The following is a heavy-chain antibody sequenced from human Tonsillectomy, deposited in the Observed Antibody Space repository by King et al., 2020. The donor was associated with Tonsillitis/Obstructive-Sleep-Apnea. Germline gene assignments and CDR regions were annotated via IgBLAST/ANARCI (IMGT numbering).Heavy chain of an antibody. V-gene: IGHV3-13*01. CDR3: ARVGSSTRGGGMDV. D-gene: IGHD2-2*01. CDR1: GFTFSSYD. Sequence: VQLVESGGGLVQPGGSLRLSCAASGFTFSSYDMHWVRQATGKGLEWVSAIGTAGDTYYPGSVKGRFTISRENAKNSLYLQMNSRRAGDTAVYYCARVGSSTRGGGMDVWGEGTTVTVSS. J-gene: IGHJ6*03. CDR2: IGTAGDT.